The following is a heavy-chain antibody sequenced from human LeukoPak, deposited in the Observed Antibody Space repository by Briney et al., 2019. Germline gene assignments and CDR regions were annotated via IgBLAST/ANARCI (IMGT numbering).Heavy chain of an antibody. CDR3: ARDRDGGVGTIDY. D-gene: IGHD3-3*01. CDR2: ININSGGI. CDR1: GYTFLDYW. Sequence: GASVKVSCKASGYTFLDYWIHWVRQAPGQGLEWMGRININSGGINYAQKFQGRVTMTRATSISTAYMELSRLRFDDTAVYYCARDRDGGVGTIDYWGQGTLVPVSS. V-gene: IGHV1-2*06. J-gene: IGHJ4*02.